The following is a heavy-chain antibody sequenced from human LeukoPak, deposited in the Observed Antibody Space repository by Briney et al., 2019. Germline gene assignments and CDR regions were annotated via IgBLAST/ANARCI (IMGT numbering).Heavy chain of an antibody. CDR2: IIPIFGTA. Sequence: SVKVSCKASGGTFSSYATSWVRQAPGQGLEWMGGIIPIFGTANYAQKFQGRVTITADKSTSTAYMELSSLRSEDTAVYYCARTRSSSSSWYGQFDYWGQGTLVTVSS. D-gene: IGHD6-13*01. V-gene: IGHV1-69*06. J-gene: IGHJ4*02. CDR1: GGTFSSYA. CDR3: ARTRSSSSSWYGQFDY.